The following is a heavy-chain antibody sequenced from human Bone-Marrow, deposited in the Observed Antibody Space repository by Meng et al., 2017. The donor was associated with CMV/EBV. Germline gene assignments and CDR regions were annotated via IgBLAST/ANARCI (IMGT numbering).Heavy chain of an antibody. CDR2: ISYDGSNK. J-gene: IGHJ6*02. V-gene: IGHV3-30*18. CDR1: GFTFSSHI. CDR3: AKMVAYFDWSAGMDV. D-gene: IGHD3-9*01. Sequence: GGSLRLSCAASGFTFSSHIMNWVRQAPGKGLEWVAVISYDGSNKYYADSVKGRFTISRDNSKNTLYLQMNSLRAEDTAVYYCAKMVAYFDWSAGMDVWGQGTTVTVSS.